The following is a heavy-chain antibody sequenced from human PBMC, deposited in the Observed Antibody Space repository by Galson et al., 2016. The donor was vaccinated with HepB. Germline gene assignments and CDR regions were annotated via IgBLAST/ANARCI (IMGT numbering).Heavy chain of an antibody. D-gene: IGHD4-17*01. CDR1: GFTFHDHA. J-gene: IGHJ4*02. Sequence: SLRLSCAASGFTFHDHAMHWVRQTPGKGLEWVSGISWNSRNIGYADSVKGRFTISRDNAKNSVFLQMNSLSPEDTALYYCAKDGGEDWTTAKPDYWGQGTLVTVSS. V-gene: IGHV3-9*01. CDR2: ISWNSRNI. CDR3: AKDGGEDWTTAKPDY.